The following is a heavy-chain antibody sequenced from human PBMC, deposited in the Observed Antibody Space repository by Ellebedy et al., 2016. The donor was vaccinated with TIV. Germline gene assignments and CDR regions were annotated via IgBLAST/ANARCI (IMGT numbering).Heavy chain of an antibody. CDR3: AGGAFVVVPAALSDWFCP. J-gene: IGHJ5*02. CDR1: GDPITSGGYH. Sequence: SETLSLTXTVSGDPITSGGYHWTWIRQHPGKGLEWIGYIYYRGSTHYNPSLKSRLTISVDTSKNQFSLMLTSVTAADTAVYYCAGGAFVVVPAALSDWFCPWGQGTLVNVSS. CDR2: IYYRGST. D-gene: IGHD2-2*01. V-gene: IGHV4-31*03.